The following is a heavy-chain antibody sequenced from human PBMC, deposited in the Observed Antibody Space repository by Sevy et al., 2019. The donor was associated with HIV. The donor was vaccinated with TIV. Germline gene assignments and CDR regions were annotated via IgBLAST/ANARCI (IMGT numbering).Heavy chain of an antibody. V-gene: IGHV3-53*01. J-gene: IGHJ4*02. Sequence: GGSLRLSCAASGFTVSSNYMSWVRQAPGKGLEWVSVIYSGGSTYYADSVKGRFTISRDNSKNTLYLQMNSLRAEDTAAYYCARGVREYYDSSGYSLDYWGQGTLVTVSS. CDR1: GFTVSSNY. CDR3: ARGVREYYDSSGYSLDY. CDR2: IYSGGST. D-gene: IGHD3-22*01.